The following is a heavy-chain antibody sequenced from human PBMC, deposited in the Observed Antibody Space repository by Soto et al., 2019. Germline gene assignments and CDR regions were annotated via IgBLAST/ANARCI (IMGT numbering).Heavy chain of an antibody. Sequence: QVQLQESGPGLVKPSQTLSLTCTVSGGSISSGGYYWSWIRQHPGKGLEWIGYIYYSGSTYYNPSLERRVNISVDTTKNQFSLKLSSVTAADTAVYYCSGYCSGGSCYVYAFDIWGQGTMVTVSS. V-gene: IGHV4-31*03. D-gene: IGHD2-15*01. CDR1: GGSISSGGYY. CDR3: SGYCSGGSCYVYAFDI. J-gene: IGHJ3*02. CDR2: IYYSGST.